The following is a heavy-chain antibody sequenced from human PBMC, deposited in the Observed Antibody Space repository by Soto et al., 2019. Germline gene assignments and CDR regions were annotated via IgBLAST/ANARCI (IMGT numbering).Heavy chain of an antibody. CDR2: VSPSGSNT. CDR3: ARRDSSGWYSLDY. V-gene: IGHV3-23*01. J-gene: IGHJ4*02. CDR1: GFIFSNYP. Sequence: PWGSLRLSCAVSGFIFSNYPMSWVRQAPGKGLEWVSSVSPSGSNTYYGDSVKGRFTMSRDNSENRLHLQMDSLRAEDTAVYFCARRDSSGWYSLDYWGQGTLVTVSS. D-gene: IGHD6-19*01.